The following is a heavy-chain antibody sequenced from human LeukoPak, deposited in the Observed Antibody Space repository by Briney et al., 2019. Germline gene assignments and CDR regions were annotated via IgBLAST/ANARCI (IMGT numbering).Heavy chain of an antibody. CDR3: YCRDDLPA. CDR1: GFTVTHYA. V-gene: IGHV3-64D*06. CDR2: VDANGRTT. J-gene: IGHJ5*02. D-gene: IGHD5-24*01. Sequence: PGGSLRLSCSASGFTVTHYAMHWVRQVPGKGLEYVSAVDANGRTTYYADSVKGRFTISRDDSKNTLYLHMSSLRPEDTAIYYCYCRDDLPAWGQGTLVTISS.